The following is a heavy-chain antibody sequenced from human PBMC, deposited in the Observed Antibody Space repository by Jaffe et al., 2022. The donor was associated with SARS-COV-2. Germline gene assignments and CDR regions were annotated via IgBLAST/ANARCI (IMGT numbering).Heavy chain of an antibody. CDR2: TRNKANSYTT. CDR3: ARDLREVAAGTGDY. V-gene: IGHV3-72*01. J-gene: IGHJ4*02. CDR1: GFTFSDHY. D-gene: IGHD6-19*01. Sequence: EVQLVESGGGLVQPGGSLRLSCAASGFTFSDHYMEWVRQAPGKGLEWVGRTRNKANSYTTEYAASVKGRFTISRDDSKNSLYLQMNSLKTEDTAVYYCARDLREVAAGTGDYWGQGTLVTVSS.